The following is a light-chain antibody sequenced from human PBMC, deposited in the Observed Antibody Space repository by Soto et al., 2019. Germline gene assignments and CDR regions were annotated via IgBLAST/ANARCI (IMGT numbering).Light chain of an antibody. CDR3: GTWGSGLSVVL. CDR2: DND. Sequence: QSVLTQPPSISAAPGQKVTISCSGSSSNIGNNYVSWYQQLPGTAPKLLISDNDNRPSGIPDRFSGSKSGTSATLDITGLQTGDEADYYCGTWGSGLSVVLFGGGTKLTVL. V-gene: IGLV1-51*01. J-gene: IGLJ2*01. CDR1: SSNIGNNY.